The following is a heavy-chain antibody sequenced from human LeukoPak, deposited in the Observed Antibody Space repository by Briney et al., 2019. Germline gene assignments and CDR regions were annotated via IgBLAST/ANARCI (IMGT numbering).Heavy chain of an antibody. CDR2: IYSIGST. CDR3: ARGLLWFGEGVANMDV. D-gene: IGHD3-10*01. J-gene: IGHJ6*03. Sequence: PSETLSLTCTVSGDYVNSGSYYWSWFRQPAGEGLEWIGLIYSIGSTEYNPSLKSRVTISLDTSKNQFSLKLSSVTAADTAVYYCARGLLWFGEGVANMDVWGKGTTVTISS. CDR1: GDYVNSGSYY. V-gene: IGHV4-61*10.